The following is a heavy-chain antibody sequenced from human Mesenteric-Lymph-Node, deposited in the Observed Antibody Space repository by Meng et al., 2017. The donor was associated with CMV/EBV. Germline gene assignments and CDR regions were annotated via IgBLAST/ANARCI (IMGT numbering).Heavy chain of an antibody. J-gene: IGHJ6*02. CDR3: ARAPTRQPRYYGMDV. CDR1: GYTFITYD. CDR2: MNPNSDNT. D-gene: IGHD1-1*01. V-gene: IGHV1-8*01. Sequence: ASVKVSCKASGYTFITYDINWVRQAAGQGLEWMGWMNPNSDNTGYAQKFQGRVTMTTDTSTSTAYMELRSLRSDDTAVYYCARAPTRQPRYYGMDVWGQGTTVTVSS.